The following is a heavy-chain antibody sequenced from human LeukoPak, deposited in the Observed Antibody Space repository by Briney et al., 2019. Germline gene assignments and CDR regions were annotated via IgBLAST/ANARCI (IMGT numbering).Heavy chain of an antibody. CDR3: VRRGRTLGKAHYFDY. D-gene: IGHD3-16*01. J-gene: IGHJ4*02. Sequence: PSETLSLTCTVSGGSISSSSYYWGWIRQPPGKGLEWIGSIYYSGSTYYNPSLKSRVTISVDTSKNQFSLKLSSVTAADTAVYYCVRRGRTLGKAHYFDYWGQGTLVTVSS. CDR2: IYYSGST. V-gene: IGHV4-39*01. CDR1: GGSISSSSYY.